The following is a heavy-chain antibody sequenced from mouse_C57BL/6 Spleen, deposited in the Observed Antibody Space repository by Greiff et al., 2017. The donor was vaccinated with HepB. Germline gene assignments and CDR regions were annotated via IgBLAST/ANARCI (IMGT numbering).Heavy chain of an antibody. D-gene: IGHD1-1*01. CDR3: ARIRGYGSSHWYFDV. J-gene: IGHJ1*03. CDR1: GFSLSTFGMG. CDR2: IWWDDDK. V-gene: IGHV8-8*01. Sequence: QVTLKESGPGILQPSQTLSLTCSFSGFSLSTFGMGLGWIRQPSGKGLEWLAHIWWDDDKYYNPALKSRLTISKDTSKNQVFLKIANVDTADTATYYCARIRGYGSSHWYFDVWGTGTTVTVSS.